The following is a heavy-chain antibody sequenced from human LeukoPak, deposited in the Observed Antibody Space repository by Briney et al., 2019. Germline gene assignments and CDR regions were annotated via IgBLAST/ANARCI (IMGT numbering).Heavy chain of an antibody. CDR3: ARVTFTLDY. D-gene: IGHD2-15*01. Sequence: SETLSLTCAVYGGSFSGYYWSWIRQPPGKGLEWIGEINHSGSTNYNPSLQSRVTISVDTSKNQFSLKLSPVTPADTAVYYCARVTFTLDYWGHGTLVTVSS. CDR2: INHSGST. J-gene: IGHJ4*01. V-gene: IGHV4-34*01. CDR1: GGSFSGYY.